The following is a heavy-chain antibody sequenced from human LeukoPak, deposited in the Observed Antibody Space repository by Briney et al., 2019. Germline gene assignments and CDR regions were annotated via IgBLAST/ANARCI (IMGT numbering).Heavy chain of an antibody. CDR3: ARESPGGYYYGSGSYYNGDY. Sequence: GASVKVSCKASGYTFTGYYIHWVRQAPGQGLEWMGWINPNSGGTNYAQKFQGRVTMTRDTSISTAYMELSRLRSDDTAVYYCARESPGGYYYGSGSYYNGDYWGQGTLVTVSS. CDR2: INPNSGGT. J-gene: IGHJ4*02. V-gene: IGHV1-2*02. CDR1: GYTFTGYY. D-gene: IGHD3-10*01.